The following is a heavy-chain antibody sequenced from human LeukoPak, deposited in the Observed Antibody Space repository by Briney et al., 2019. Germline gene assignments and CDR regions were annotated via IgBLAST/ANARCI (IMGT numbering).Heavy chain of an antibody. CDR2: TYYRSKWYN. CDR3: ASERILSGYDSLDQ. V-gene: IGHV6-1*01. Sequence: SQTLSLTCAISGDSVSSNRAAWTWIRQSPSRGLEWLGRTYYRSKWYNDYAVSMKSRIIIIPDTSKNQFSLHLSSVTPEDTAMYYCASERILSGYDSLDQWGQGTLVTVSS. J-gene: IGHJ4*02. CDR1: GDSVSSNRAA. D-gene: IGHD5-12*01.